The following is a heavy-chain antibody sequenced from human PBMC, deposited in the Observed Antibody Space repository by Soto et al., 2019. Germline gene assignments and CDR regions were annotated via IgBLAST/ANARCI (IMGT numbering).Heavy chain of an antibody. CDR3: ARLLGAGYSMMYYFDY. J-gene: IGHJ4*02. CDR2: IIPIFGTA. D-gene: IGHD3-9*01. V-gene: IGHV1-69*12. Sequence: QVQLVQSGAEVKKPGSSVKVSCKASGGTFSSYAISWVRQAPGQGLEWMGGIIPIFGTANYAQKFQGRVTSTADESTSTAYMELSSLRSEDTAVYYCARLLGAGYSMMYYFDYWGQGTLVTVSS. CDR1: GGTFSSYA.